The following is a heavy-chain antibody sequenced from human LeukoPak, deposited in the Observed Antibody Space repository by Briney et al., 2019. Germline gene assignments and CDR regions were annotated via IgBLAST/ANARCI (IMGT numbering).Heavy chain of an antibody. CDR2: IKEDGSEE. Sequence: PGGSLRLSCSASGFTLSTSWMTWVRQAPGKGLEWVANIKEDGSEEYYVDSVKGRFTISRDNAKNSLYLQMNSLRAEDTAVYYCARGRITMVRGVISNYFDYWGQGTLVTVSS. CDR3: ARGRITMVRGVISNYFDY. CDR1: GFTLSTSW. D-gene: IGHD3-10*01. J-gene: IGHJ4*02. V-gene: IGHV3-7*01.